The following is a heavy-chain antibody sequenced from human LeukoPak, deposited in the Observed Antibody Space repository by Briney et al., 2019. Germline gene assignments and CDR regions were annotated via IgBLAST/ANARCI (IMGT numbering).Heavy chain of an antibody. Sequence: QAGGSLRLSCAASGFTFSSYWMHWVRQVPNQGLMWVSRINSDETISEYVDSVNGRFTTSRDNAKNTLYLQMNSLRAEDTAVYFCLYGGYFQHWGQGTLVTVSS. CDR1: GFTFSSYW. CDR2: INSDETIS. J-gene: IGHJ1*01. CDR3: LYGGYFQH. V-gene: IGHV3-74*01. D-gene: IGHD3-16*01.